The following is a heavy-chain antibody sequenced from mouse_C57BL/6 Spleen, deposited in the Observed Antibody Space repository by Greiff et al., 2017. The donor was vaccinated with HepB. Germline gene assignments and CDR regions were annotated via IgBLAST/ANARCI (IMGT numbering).Heavy chain of an antibody. CDR2: IYPSDSET. V-gene: IGHV1-61*01. CDR1: GYTFTSYW. CDR3: ARYYGLYAMDY. J-gene: IGHJ4*01. Sequence: QVQLQQPGAELVRPGSSVKLSCKASGYTFTSYWMDWVKQRPGQGLEWIGNIYPSDSETHYNQKFTDKATLTVDKSSSTAYMQLSSLTSEDSAVYYCARYYGLYAMDYWGQGTSVTVSS. D-gene: IGHD1-1*01.